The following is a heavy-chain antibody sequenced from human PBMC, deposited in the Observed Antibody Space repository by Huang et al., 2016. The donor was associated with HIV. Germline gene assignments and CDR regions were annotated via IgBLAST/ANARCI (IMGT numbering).Heavy chain of an antibody. D-gene: IGHD3-16*02. CDR3: WRFYVWVSYRPRDP. Sequence: QVQLGQSWPEEKQTGASVRGSCKASGYTFTSCGINWVRHAPGHGLEWMGRIRTNNGNTNNAKKCQGRVTKTADTSASTAYMELTIMRSDVTAVCYCWRFYVWVSYRPRDPWGQGTLVTVSS. CDR1: GYTFTSCG. CDR2: IRTNNGNT. J-gene: IGHJ5*02. V-gene: IGHV1-18*01.